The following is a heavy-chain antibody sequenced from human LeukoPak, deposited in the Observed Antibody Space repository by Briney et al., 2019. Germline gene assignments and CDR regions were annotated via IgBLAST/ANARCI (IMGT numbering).Heavy chain of an antibody. J-gene: IGHJ4*02. D-gene: IGHD6-13*01. V-gene: IGHV3-23*01. CDR3: TTVLSSNRYNLCDY. CDR2: ISGRTGGT. Sequence: PGGSLRLSCAASGFTFNTNAMSWVRQAPGKGLEWVSAISGRTGGTYYADSVKGRFTISRDNAKNTLYLQMNSLGAEDTAVYYCTTVLSSNRYNLCDYRGQGTLVTVSS. CDR1: GFTFNTNA.